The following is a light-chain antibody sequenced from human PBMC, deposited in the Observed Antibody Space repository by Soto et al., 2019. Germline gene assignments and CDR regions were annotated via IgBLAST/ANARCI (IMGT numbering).Light chain of an antibody. CDR2: EDN. CDR1: SGNIASNY. CDR3: QSYDSTNWV. Sequence: NFMLTQPDSVSESPGKTVSISCTRSSGNIASNYMQWYQQRPGSSPTTVIYEDNQRPSGVPDRFSGSIDSSSNSASLTISGLKTEDEADYYCQSYDSTNWVFGGGTKLTVL. J-gene: IGLJ3*02. V-gene: IGLV6-57*01.